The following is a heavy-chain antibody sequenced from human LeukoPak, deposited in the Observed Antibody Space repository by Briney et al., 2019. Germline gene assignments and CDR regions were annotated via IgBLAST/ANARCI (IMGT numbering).Heavy chain of an antibody. V-gene: IGHV4-34*01. D-gene: IGHD3-9*01. CDR1: GGSFSGYY. Sequence: SETLSLTCAVYGGSFSGYYWSWIRQPPGKGLEWIGEINHSGSTNYNPSLKSRVTISVDTSKNQFSLKLSSVTAADTAVYYCARGPTNYDILTGYRKGPFDYWGQGTLVTVSS. CDR2: INHSGST. CDR3: ARGPTNYDILTGYRKGPFDY. J-gene: IGHJ4*02.